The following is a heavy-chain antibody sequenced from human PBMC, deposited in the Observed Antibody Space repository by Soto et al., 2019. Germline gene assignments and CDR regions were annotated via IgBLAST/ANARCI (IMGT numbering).Heavy chain of an antibody. J-gene: IGHJ4*02. Sequence: PGGSLRLSCAASGFTFSNYAMHWVRQAPGKGLEWVAVILYDGSNEYYADSVKGRSTISRDNSKNTLYLELNSLRAEDTAVYYCARAGSYYPPDYWGQGMLVTVSS. V-gene: IGHV3-30-3*01. CDR2: ILYDGSNE. CDR3: ARAGSYYPPDY. D-gene: IGHD1-26*01. CDR1: GFTFSNYA.